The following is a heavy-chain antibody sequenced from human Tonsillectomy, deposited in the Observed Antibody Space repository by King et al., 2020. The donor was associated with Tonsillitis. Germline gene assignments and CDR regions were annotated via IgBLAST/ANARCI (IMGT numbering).Heavy chain of an antibody. Sequence: QLQLVQSGGGVVQPGRSLRLSCAASGFTFSSYTMNWVRQAPGKGLEWVAVILYDGSNKYYADSVKGRFTISRDNSKNTLYLQMNSLRAEDTAVYYCARNYVGAAGTRLFESWFDYGGQGTLVTVSS. J-gene: IGHJ4*02. D-gene: IGHD6-13*01. CDR3: ARNYVGAAGTRLFESWFDY. CDR2: ILYDGSNK. CDR1: GFTFSSYT. V-gene: IGHV3-30*01.